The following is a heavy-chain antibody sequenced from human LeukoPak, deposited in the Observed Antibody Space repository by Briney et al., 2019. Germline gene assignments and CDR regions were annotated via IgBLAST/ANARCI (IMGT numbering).Heavy chain of an antibody. J-gene: IGHJ4*02. CDR1: GFIFNSHA. D-gene: IGHD3-10*01. CDR2: ISGSGGST. V-gene: IGHV3-23*01. CDR3: AKDASPELWFGEYPHDY. Sequence: PPGGSLRLSCATSGFIFNSHAMSWVRQAPGKGLEWVSAISGSGGSTYYADSVKGRFTISRDNSKNTLYLQMNSLRAEDTAVYYCAKDASPELWFGEYPHDYWGQGTLVTVSS.